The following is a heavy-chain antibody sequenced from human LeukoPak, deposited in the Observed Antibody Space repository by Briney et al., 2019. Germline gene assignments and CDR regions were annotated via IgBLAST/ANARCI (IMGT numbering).Heavy chain of an antibody. CDR1: GGTFSSYA. V-gene: IGHV1-69*01. CDR3: ASRKGLGYCSGGSCSNWFDP. Sequence: SVKVSCKASGGTFSSYAISWVRQAPGQGLEWMGGIIPIFGTANYAQKFQGRVTITADESTSTAYMELSSLRSEDTAVYCCASRKGLGYCSGGSCSNWFDPWGQGTLVTVSS. D-gene: IGHD2-15*01. J-gene: IGHJ5*02. CDR2: IIPIFGTA.